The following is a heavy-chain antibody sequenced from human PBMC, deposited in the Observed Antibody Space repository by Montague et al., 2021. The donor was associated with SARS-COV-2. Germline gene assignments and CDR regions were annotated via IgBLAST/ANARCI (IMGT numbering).Heavy chain of an antibody. CDR2: IYSNDDK. Sequence: PALVKPTQTLTLTCTFSGFSLTTRTVGVGWIRQPPGKALEWLALIYSNDDKRYSPSLQNRLTITKDTSKNQVVLRMTNMDPVDTATYYCAHRIRYFVIFTRIAFDYWGQGTPVAVSS. D-gene: IGHD3-9*01. V-gene: IGHV2-5*01. J-gene: IGHJ4*02. CDR3: AHRIRYFVIFTRIAFDY. CDR1: GFSLTTRTVG.